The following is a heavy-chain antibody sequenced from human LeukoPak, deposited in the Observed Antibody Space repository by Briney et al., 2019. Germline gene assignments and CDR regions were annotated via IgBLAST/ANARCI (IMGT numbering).Heavy chain of an antibody. Sequence: GGSLRLSCAASGFTFSDYGMVWVRQAPGKGLEWVAFIRYDGSIKYYTDSVKDRFTISRDNSRNTLYLQMNSLRAEDTAVYYCAKIIAVADPRDYWGQGTLVTVSS. CDR2: IRYDGSIK. CDR1: GFTFSDYG. D-gene: IGHD6-19*01. V-gene: IGHV3-30*02. J-gene: IGHJ4*02. CDR3: AKIIAVADPRDY.